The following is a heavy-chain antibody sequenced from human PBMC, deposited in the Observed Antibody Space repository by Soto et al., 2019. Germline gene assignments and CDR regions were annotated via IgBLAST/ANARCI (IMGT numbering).Heavy chain of an antibody. CDR1: GYTFTSYG. CDR3: ARGKRFPGVGATNGAFHI. Sequence: ASVKVSCKASGYTFTSYGISWVRQAPGQGLEWMGWISAYNGNTNYAQKLQGRVTMTTDTSTSTAYMELRSLRSDDTAVYYCARGKRFPGVGATNGAFHIWGQGTMVTVSS. CDR2: ISAYNGNT. V-gene: IGHV1-18*01. D-gene: IGHD1-26*01. J-gene: IGHJ3*02.